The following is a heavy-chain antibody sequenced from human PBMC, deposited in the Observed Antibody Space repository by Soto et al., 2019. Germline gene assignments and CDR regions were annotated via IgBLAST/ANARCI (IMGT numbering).Heavy chain of an antibody. V-gene: IGHV3-33*01. J-gene: IGHJ6*02. Sequence: QVPLVESGGTVVQPGRSLRLSCGASGFSFSYHGMHWVRQAPGKGLEWVANLWARGNIAYYAYSVKGRFIISSDDSKNTSYLQMNSLGVEDTGVYYCTRNAQQLANYGMDVWGQGTTVTVSS. CDR2: LWARGNIA. CDR3: TRNAQQLANYGMDV. D-gene: IGHD6-13*01. CDR1: GFSFSYHG.